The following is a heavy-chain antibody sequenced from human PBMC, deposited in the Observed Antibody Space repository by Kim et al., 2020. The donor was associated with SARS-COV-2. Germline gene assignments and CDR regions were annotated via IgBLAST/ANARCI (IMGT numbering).Heavy chain of an antibody. J-gene: IGHJ4*02. CDR2: ISWNSGSI. CDR1: GFTFDDYA. CDR3: AKDATRYGDYAQTRGKLFDY. V-gene: IGHV3-9*01. D-gene: IGHD4-17*01. Sequence: GGSLRLSCAASGFTFDDYAMHWVRQAPGKGLEWVSGISWNSGSIGYADSVKGRFTISRDNAKNSLYLQMNSLRAEDTALYYCAKDATRYGDYAQTRGKLFDYWGQGTLVTVSS.